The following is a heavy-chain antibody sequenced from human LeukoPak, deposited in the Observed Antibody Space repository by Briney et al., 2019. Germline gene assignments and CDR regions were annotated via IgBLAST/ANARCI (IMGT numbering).Heavy chain of an antibody. D-gene: IGHD6-13*01. J-gene: IGHJ5*02. V-gene: IGHV3-30-3*01. CDR1: GFTFSTYA. Sequence: GGSLRLSCAASGFTFSTYAMHWVRQAPGKGLEWVAVISNDGGNKFYSDSVKGRFTISRDNSKTTLYLQMNSLRTEDTAVYYCAKETAAAGYNWFDPWGQGTLVTVSS. CDR3: AKETAAAGYNWFDP. CDR2: ISNDGGNK.